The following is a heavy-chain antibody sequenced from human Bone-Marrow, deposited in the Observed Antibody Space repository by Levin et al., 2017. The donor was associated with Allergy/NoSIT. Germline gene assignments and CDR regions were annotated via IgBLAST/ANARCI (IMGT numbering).Heavy chain of an antibody. CDR2: IKSESHAGTT. Sequence: NAGGSLRLSCAASGFTFNNAWMSWVRQAPGKGLEWVGRIKSESHAGTTDYAAPVKGRFTISRDDSKTTLYLQMNSLKTEDTAVYYCTTENMITVNFDHWGQGTLVTVSS. D-gene: IGHD3-16*01. CDR1: GFTFNNAW. V-gene: IGHV3-15*01. CDR3: TTENMITVNFDH. J-gene: IGHJ4*02.